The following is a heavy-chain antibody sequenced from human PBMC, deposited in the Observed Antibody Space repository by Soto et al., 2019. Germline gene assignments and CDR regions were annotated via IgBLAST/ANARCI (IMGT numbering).Heavy chain of an antibody. V-gene: IGHV4-30-2*01. J-gene: IGHJ6*02. CDR3: ARGSSSYYDYGMDV. CDR1: GDSISRGGYY. CDR2: IYDSGST. Sequence: PSETLSLTCAVSGDSISRGGYYWTWIRQPPGKALEWIGNIYDSGSTSYDPSLKSRVTMSVDTSKNQFSLRLTSVTAADTAVYFCARGSSSYYDYGMDVWGQGTTVTVSS. D-gene: IGHD6-6*01.